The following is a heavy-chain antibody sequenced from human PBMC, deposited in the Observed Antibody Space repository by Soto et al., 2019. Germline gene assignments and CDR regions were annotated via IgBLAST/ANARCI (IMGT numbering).Heavy chain of an antibody. CDR3: ARSGYSSSWGEGYYFDY. V-gene: IGHV4-61*01. CDR1: GASIISGSYY. J-gene: IGHJ4*02. CDR2: IYYSGST. D-gene: IGHD6-13*01. Sequence: ASETLSLTCTVSGASIISGSYYWSWIRQPPGKGLEWIGYIYYSGSTNYNPSLKSRVTISVDTSKNQFSLKLSSVTAADTAVYYCARSGYSSSWGEGYYFDYWGQGTLVTVSS.